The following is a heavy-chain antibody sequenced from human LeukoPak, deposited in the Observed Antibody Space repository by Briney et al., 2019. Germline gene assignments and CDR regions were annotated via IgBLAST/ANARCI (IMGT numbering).Heavy chain of an antibody. V-gene: IGHV3-30*04. CDR2: ISYDGSNK. Sequence: GGSLRLSGAASGFTFGSYAMHWVRQGPGKGLEWVAVISYDGSNKYYADSVKGRFTISRDNSKNTLYLQMNSLRAEDTAVYYCARSSRQWLEYYFDYWGQGTLVTVSS. CDR3: ARSSRQWLEYYFDY. CDR1: GFTFGSYA. D-gene: IGHD6-19*01. J-gene: IGHJ4*02.